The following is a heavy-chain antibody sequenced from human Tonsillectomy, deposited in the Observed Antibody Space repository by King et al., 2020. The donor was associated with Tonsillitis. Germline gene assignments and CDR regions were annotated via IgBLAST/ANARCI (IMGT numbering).Heavy chain of an antibody. J-gene: IGHJ6*03. Sequence: DVQLVESGGGVVQPGGSLRLSCAASGFTFDDYAMHWVRQAPGKGLEWVSLISGDGGSTYYADSVKGRFTISRDNSKNSLYLQMNSLRTEDTALYYCAKDIADYGFPGGYYYMDVWGKGTTVTVSS. D-gene: IGHD4-17*01. V-gene: IGHV3-43*02. CDR2: ISGDGGST. CDR3: AKDIADYGFPGGYYYMDV. CDR1: GFTFDDYA.